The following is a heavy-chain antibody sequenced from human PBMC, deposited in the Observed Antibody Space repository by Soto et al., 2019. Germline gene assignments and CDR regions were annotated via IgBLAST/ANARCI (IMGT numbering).Heavy chain of an antibody. D-gene: IGHD3-10*01. V-gene: IGHV4-39*01. Sequence: SETLSLTCTVSGGSISSSSYYWGWIRQPPGKGLEWIGSIYYSGSTYYNPSLKSRVTISVDTSKNQFSLKLSSVTAADTAVYYCARRGRPGRGVRHYYYYMDVWGKGTTVTVSS. J-gene: IGHJ6*03. CDR1: GGSISSSSYY. CDR2: IYYSGST. CDR3: ARRGRPGRGVRHYYYYMDV.